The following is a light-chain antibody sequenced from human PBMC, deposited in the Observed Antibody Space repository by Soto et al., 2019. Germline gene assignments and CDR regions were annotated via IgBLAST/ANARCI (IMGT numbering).Light chain of an antibody. CDR3: QQYGSSPTWT. Sequence: EIVLTQSPATLSLSPGERATLSCRASQSFSYTFLAWYQVKPGQAPRLLIYGASIRATGIPDRFSGSASGTDFTLTISGLEPEDFAVYYCQQYGSSPTWTFGQGTKVEIK. V-gene: IGKV3-20*01. CDR2: GAS. CDR1: QSFSYTF. J-gene: IGKJ1*01.